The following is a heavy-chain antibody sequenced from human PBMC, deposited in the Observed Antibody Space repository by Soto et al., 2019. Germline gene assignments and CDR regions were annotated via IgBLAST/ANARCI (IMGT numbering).Heavy chain of an antibody. Sequence: EVQLVESGGGLVQPRRSLRISCAASGFTFSRYAMNWVRQAPGKGLEWVSYISVGGGSIFYADSVKGRFTISRDDAQNSVYLQMNTLRDEDTALYYCVRVDQWAFDVWGQGTMVIVSS. CDR1: GFTFSRYA. CDR3: VRVDQWAFDV. D-gene: IGHD6-19*01. CDR2: ISVGGGSI. J-gene: IGHJ3*01. V-gene: IGHV3-48*02.